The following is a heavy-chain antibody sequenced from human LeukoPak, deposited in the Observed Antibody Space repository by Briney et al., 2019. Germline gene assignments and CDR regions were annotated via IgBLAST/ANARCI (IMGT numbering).Heavy chain of an antibody. Sequence: GGSLRLSCAASGFTFSNYGMNWVRQAPGKGLEWVSGIRGSGENTYYADSVKGRFTISRDNSKNTLFLQMNSLRVEDTAVYYCARERYCSGGSCHSYNWFDPWGQGTLVTVSS. D-gene: IGHD2-15*01. CDR1: GFTFSNYG. CDR2: IRGSGENT. CDR3: ARERYCSGGSCHSYNWFDP. V-gene: IGHV3-23*01. J-gene: IGHJ5*02.